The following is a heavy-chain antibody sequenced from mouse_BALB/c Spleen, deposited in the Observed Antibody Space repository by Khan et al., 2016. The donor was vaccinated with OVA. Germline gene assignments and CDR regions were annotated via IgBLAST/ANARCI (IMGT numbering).Heavy chain of an antibody. CDR3: ATSTYYRDEGYGIDD. CDR1: GYDFTNDW. J-gene: IGHJ4*01. V-gene: IGHV1-63*01. CDR2: IYPGSGTN. D-gene: IGHD2-14*01. Sequence: QVQLQQSGAELVRPGTSVKISCKASGYDFTNDWLGWVKQRPGHGLEWIGDIYPGSGTNNYNEKFKGKATLNADKYSSTAYMQTSSLTSEAYAVYFWATSTYYRDEGYGIDDWGQGTSVTVSS.